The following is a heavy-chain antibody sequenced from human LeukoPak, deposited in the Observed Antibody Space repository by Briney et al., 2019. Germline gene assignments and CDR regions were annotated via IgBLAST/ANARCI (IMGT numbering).Heavy chain of an antibody. J-gene: IGHJ4*02. D-gene: IGHD6-19*01. CDR3: AIPGSGWDFGPLDF. CDR2: ISGRGIKT. CDR1: GFTLSSHA. V-gene: IGHV3-23*01. Sequence: GGALRLSCTASGFTLSSHATSWVRQAPGEGLEWVSVISGRGIKTHYTESVKGRFSISRDTSKNTLYLQMHSLGAEDTAVYYCAIPGSGWDFGPLDFWGQETPVTVAS.